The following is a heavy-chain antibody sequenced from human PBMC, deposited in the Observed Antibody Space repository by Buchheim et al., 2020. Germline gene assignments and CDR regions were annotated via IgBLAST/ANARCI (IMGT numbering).Heavy chain of an antibody. V-gene: IGHV3-23*01. CDR3: AKTPHSSGWPFFDY. J-gene: IGHJ4*02. CDR1: GFTFSTYA. D-gene: IGHD6-19*01. CDR2: INGLSGVGT. Sequence: EVQLLESGGALVHPGGSLRLSCTTSGFTFSTYAMTWVRQAPGKGLEWASLINGLSGVGTFYADSVKGRFTISRDNSRNSLYLQMNSLRVEDTAVYFCAKTPHSSGWPFFDYWGQGT.